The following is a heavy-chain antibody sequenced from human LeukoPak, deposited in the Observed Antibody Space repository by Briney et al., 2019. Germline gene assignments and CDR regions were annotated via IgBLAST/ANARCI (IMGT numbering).Heavy chain of an antibody. J-gene: IGHJ3*02. V-gene: IGHV3-74*01. CDR3: VLDLFSSFAFDI. Sequence: GGSLRLSCSASGFTFSRYWMHWVRQAPGKGLLWVSRINSDGSSTYYADSVKGRFTTSRDNAKNALHLQMNSLTAEDTAVYYCVLDLFSSFAFDIWGQGTMVTVSS. D-gene: IGHD3/OR15-3a*01. CDR2: INSDGSST. CDR1: GFTFSRYW.